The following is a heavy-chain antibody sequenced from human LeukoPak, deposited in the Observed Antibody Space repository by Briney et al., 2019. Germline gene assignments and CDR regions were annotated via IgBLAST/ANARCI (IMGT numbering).Heavy chain of an antibody. D-gene: IGHD4-17*01. CDR2: INPSGGST. J-gene: IGHJ1*01. CDR1: GYTFTSYY. CDR3: AVPDYGAKSFQH. Sequence: ASVKVSCKASGYTFTSYYMHWVRQAPGQGLEWMGIINPSGGSTSYAQKFQGRVTMTSDTSTSTVYMELSSLRSEDTAVYYCAVPDYGAKSFQHWGQGTLVTVSS. V-gene: IGHV1-46*01.